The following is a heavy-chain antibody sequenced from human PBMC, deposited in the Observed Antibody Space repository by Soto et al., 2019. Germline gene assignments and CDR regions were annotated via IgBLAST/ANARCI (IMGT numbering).Heavy chain of an antibody. CDR1: GYTFTSYD. CDR2: MNPNSGNT. J-gene: IGHJ4*02. CDR3: ARGGEGYGQLAHDY. Sequence: QVQLVQSGAEVKKPGASVKVSCKASGYTFTSYDINWVRQATGQGLEWMGWMNPNSGNTGYAQKFQGRVTMTRNTSISTAYMGLSSWRSEETALYYCARGGEGYGQLAHDYWGQGTLVTVSS. D-gene: IGHD5-18*01. V-gene: IGHV1-8*01.